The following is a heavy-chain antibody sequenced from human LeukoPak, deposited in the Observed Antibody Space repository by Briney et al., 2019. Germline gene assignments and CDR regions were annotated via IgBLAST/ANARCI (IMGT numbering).Heavy chain of an antibody. CDR2: ISSSGSTI. V-gene: IGHV3-48*03. CDR3: ARVEASGYDYGAFDY. CDR1: GFTFSSYE. J-gene: IGHJ4*02. D-gene: IGHD5-12*01. Sequence: GGSLRLSCAASGFTFSSYEMNWVRQAPGKGLEWVSYISSSGSTIYYADSVKGRFTISRDNAKNSLYLQMNSLRAEDTAVYYCARVEASGYDYGAFDYWGQGTLVTVSS.